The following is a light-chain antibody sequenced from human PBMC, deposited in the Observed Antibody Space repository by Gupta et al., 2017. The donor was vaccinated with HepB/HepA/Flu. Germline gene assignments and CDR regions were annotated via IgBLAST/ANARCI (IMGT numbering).Light chain of an antibody. CDR1: ESISSK. J-gene: IGKJ1*01. CDR3: QQYDKEHKA. V-gene: IGKV3-15*01. Sequence: IVMTQSPATLSVSPGERATLSCRASESISSKLAWYQHKPDQAPRLLIYDVSTRASGIPARFSGSGSGTEFTLTISSLQSEDFAVYYCQQYDKEHKAFGQGTRVEIK. CDR2: DVS.